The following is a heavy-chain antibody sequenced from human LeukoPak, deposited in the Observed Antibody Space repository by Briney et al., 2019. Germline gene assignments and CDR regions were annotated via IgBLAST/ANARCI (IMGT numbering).Heavy chain of an antibody. CDR1: GFTFSSYS. CDR3: ARGLVGATLPFDY. D-gene: IGHD1-26*01. Sequence: PGGSLRLSCAASGFTFSSYSMNWVRQAPGKGLEWVSSISSSSSYIYYADSVKGRFTISRDNAKNSLYLQMNSLRAEDTAVYYCARGLVGATLPFDYWGQGTLVTVSS. CDR2: ISSSSSYI. V-gene: IGHV3-21*01. J-gene: IGHJ4*02.